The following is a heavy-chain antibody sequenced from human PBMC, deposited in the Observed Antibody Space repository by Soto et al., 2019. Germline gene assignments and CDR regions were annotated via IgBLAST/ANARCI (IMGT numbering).Heavy chain of an antibody. CDR3: ARDLWGYCGADCYPLDV. J-gene: IGHJ6*02. D-gene: IGHD2-21*02. Sequence: WETLSLTCTMSGGSISSYLWSWLRQPPGKGLEWIGYMYNTGSTIYNPSLKSRVTISVDTSKNQFSLKLNSVTAADTAVYYCARDLWGYCGADCYPLDVWGQGTTVT. CDR2: MYNTGST. V-gene: IGHV4-59*01. CDR1: GGSISSYL.